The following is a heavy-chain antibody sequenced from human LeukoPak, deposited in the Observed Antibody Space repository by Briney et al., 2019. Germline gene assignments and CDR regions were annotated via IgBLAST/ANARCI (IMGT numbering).Heavy chain of an antibody. J-gene: IGHJ4*02. Sequence: GGSLRLFCAASGFTFSSYGMHWVRQAPGKGLEWVGVISYDGSNKYYADSVKGRFTISRDNSKNTLYLQMNSLRAEDTAVYYCAKWGGIVGATADYWGQGTLVTVSS. CDR1: GFTFSSYG. CDR3: AKWGGIVGATADY. CDR2: ISYDGSNK. V-gene: IGHV3-30*18. D-gene: IGHD1-26*01.